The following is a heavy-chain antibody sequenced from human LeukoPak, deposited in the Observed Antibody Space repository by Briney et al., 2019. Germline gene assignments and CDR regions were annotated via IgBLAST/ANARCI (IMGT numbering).Heavy chain of an antibody. J-gene: IGHJ4*02. CDR3: AREYTLLWFGGPGYFDY. CDR2: ISYDGSNK. D-gene: IGHD3-10*01. V-gene: IGHV3-30*04. Sequence: GGSLRLSCAASGFTFSSYAMHWVRQAPGKGLEWVAVISYDGSNKYYADSVKGRFTISRDNSKNTLYLQMNSLRAEVTAVYYCAREYTLLWFGGPGYFDYWGQGTLVTVSS. CDR1: GFTFSSYA.